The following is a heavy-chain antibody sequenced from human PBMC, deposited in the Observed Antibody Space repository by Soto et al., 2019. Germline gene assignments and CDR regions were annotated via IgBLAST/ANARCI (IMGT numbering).Heavy chain of an antibody. V-gene: IGHV1-18*01. D-gene: IGHD3-16*01. CDR2: ISPYSGNT. CDR3: AMVANYVTPTPQDV. Sequence: QVQLVQSGDEVRKPGSSVKVSCKASGYIFVNYGIAWVRQAPGQGLEWMGWISPYSGNTHYARKVQGRLTMTTDTSTSTAYMDLGSLTADDAAVYYWAMVANYVTPTPQDVWGQGTTVTVSS. J-gene: IGHJ6*02. CDR1: GYIFVNYG.